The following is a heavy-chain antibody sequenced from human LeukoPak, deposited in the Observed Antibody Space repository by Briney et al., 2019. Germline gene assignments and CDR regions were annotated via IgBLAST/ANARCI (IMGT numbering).Heavy chain of an antibody. J-gene: IGHJ2*01. D-gene: IGHD2-21*02. V-gene: IGHV3-21*01. CDR3: ARDLGYCGGDCYSGSDCYFDL. CDR1: GFTFSSYS. CDR2: ISSSSSYI. Sequence: GGSLRLSCAASGFTFSSYSLNWVRQPPARGLEWVSSISSSSSYIYYADSVKGRFTISRDNAKNSLYLQMNSLRAEDTAVYYCARDLGYCGGDCYSGSDCYFDLWGRGTLVTVSS.